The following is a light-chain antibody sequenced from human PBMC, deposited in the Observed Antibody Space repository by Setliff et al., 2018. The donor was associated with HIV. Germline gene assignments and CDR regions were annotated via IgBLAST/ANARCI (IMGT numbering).Light chain of an antibody. J-gene: IGLJ1*01. CDR1: SSDLGAYNY. Sequence: QSVLTQPPSASGSPGQSVTISCTGTSSDLGAYNYVSWYQQHPGKAPKLMIYEVSQRPSGVPDRFSGSKSGNTAPLTVSGLQAEDEADYYCSSYAGSNNYVFGSGTKVTV. CDR3: SSYAGSNNYV. V-gene: IGLV2-8*01. CDR2: EVS.